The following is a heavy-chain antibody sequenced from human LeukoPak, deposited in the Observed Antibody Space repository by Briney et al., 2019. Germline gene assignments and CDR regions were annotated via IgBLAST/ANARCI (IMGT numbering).Heavy chain of an antibody. CDR1: GGSISSSSPY. J-gene: IGHJ4*02. CDR2: IYYSGTT. CDR3: ARVGSSWPFYYFDY. V-gene: IGHV4-39*07. D-gene: IGHD6-13*01. Sequence: KPSETLSLTCSISGGSISSSSPYWGWIRQPPGKGLEWIGNIYYSGTTYYNPSLKSRVTISVDTSNNQFSLKLSSVTAADTAVYYCARVGSSWPFYYFDYWGQGTLVTVSS.